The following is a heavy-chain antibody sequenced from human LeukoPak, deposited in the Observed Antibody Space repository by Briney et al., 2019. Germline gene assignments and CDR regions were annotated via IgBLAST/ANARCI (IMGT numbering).Heavy chain of an antibody. CDR2: IYHSGST. D-gene: IGHD6-19*01. CDR1: GGSISSSNW. Sequence: PSETLSLTCAVSGGSISSSNWWSWVRQPPGKGLEWIGEIYHSGSTNYNPSLKSRVTISVDKSKNQFSLKLSSVTAADTAVYYCARTGRGIAVAWFDPWGQGTLVTVSS. J-gene: IGHJ5*02. CDR3: ARTGRGIAVAWFDP. V-gene: IGHV4-4*02.